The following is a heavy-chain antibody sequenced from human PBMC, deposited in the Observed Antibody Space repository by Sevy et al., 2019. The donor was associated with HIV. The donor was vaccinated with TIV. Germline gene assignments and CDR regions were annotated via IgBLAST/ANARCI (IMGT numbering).Heavy chain of an antibody. J-gene: IGHJ4*02. CDR2: IYNNIGST. CDR3: ARGAVVIGTAATPVLDF. D-gene: IGHD6-13*01. Sequence: SETLSLTCSVSDDSINSYYWSWIRQPPGKGLQWIGYIYNNIGSTSYNPSLTSRVTISVDTSKNQFSLKLTSVTAADTAVYYCARGAVVIGTAATPVLDFWGQESLVTVSS. CDR1: DDSINSYY. V-gene: IGHV4-59*08.